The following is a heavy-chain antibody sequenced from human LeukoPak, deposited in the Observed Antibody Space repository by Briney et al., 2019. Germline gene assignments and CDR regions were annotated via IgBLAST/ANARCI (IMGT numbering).Heavy chain of an antibody. D-gene: IGHD6-19*01. CDR2: ISGRGGSI. V-gene: IGHV3-23*01. Sequence: GGSLRLSCAASGFSFSSYAMSWVRQAPGKGLEWVSAISGRGGSIYYADSVKGRFTISRDNSKNTLYLQMNSLRAEDTAVYYCAKFGYSSGPFDYWGQGTLVTVSS. CDR1: GFSFSSYA. CDR3: AKFGYSSGPFDY. J-gene: IGHJ4*02.